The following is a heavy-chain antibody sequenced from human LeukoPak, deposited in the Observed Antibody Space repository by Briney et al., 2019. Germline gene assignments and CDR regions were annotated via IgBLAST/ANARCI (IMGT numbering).Heavy chain of an antibody. Sequence: SETLSLTCAVYGGSFSGYYWSWIRQPPGKGLEWIGEINHSGSTNYNPSLKSRVTISVDTSKNQFSLKLSSVTAADTAVYYCALHLRTSGPHGNYYYMDVWGKGTTVTVSS. CDR2: INHSGST. D-gene: IGHD5/OR15-5a*01. CDR3: ALHLRTSGPHGNYYYMDV. J-gene: IGHJ6*03. CDR1: GGSFSGYY. V-gene: IGHV4-34*01.